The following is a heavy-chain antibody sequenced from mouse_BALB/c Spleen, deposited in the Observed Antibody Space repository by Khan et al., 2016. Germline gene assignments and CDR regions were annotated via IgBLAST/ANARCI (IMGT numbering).Heavy chain of an antibody. CDR2: IRYSGST. CDR3: TSSPTATRYFDV. D-gene: IGHD1-2*01. CDR1: GYSITSDYA. V-gene: IGHV3-2*02. Sequence: EVQLQESGPGLVKPSQSLSLTCTVTGYSITSDYAWNWIRQFPGNKLEWMGYIRYSGSTTYNPSLKSRISITRDTSKNQFFLQLYSVTTEDTATYYWTSSPTATRYFDVWGAGTTVTVSS. J-gene: IGHJ1*01.